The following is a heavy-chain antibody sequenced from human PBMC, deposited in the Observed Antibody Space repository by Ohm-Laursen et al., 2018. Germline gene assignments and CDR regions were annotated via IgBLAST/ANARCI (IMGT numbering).Heavy chain of an antibody. CDR3: ARAVFSPNAFDI. Sequence: SQTLSLTCAVYRGSFSGYYWNWVRQPPGKGLEWIGEINHSGSTNYNPSLKSRVTISVDTSKNQFSLKLSSVTAADTAVYYCARAVFSPNAFDIWGQGTMVTVSS. J-gene: IGHJ3*02. CDR2: INHSGST. V-gene: IGHV4-34*01. CDR1: RGSFSGYY.